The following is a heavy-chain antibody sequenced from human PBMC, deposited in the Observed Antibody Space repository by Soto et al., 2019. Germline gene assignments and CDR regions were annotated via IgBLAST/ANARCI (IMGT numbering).Heavy chain of an antibody. J-gene: IGHJ6*02. CDR3: AKETVEDSSGWYRYYYYYYGMDV. Sequence: LRLSGASSRFTVSSYGMHWVRKTPGKGLEWVAVISYDGSNKYYADSVKGRFTISRDNSKNTLYLQMNSLRAEDTAVYYCAKETVEDSSGWYRYYYYYYGMDVWGHGTTVTVSS. CDR2: ISYDGSNK. CDR1: RFTVSSYG. D-gene: IGHD6-19*01. V-gene: IGHV3-30*18.